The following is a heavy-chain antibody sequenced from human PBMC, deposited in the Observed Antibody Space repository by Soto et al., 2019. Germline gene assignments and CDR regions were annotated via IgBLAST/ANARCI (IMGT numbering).Heavy chain of an antibody. Sequence: QVQLQESGPGLVKPSDTLSLTCAVSGYSISSSNWWGWIRQPPGKGLEWIGYIYYSGTTYYNPSLKSRVNMSVDMSKNQSSLKLTSVTAVDTAVYYCARREIQGPIDYWGQGTLVTVSS. CDR1: GYSISSSNW. CDR3: ARREIQGPIDY. V-gene: IGHV4-28*01. CDR2: IYYSGTT. J-gene: IGHJ4*02. D-gene: IGHD1-26*01.